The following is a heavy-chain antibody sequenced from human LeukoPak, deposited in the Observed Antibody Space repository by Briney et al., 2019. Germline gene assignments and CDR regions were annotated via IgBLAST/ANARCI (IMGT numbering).Heavy chain of an antibody. V-gene: IGHV5-51*01. D-gene: IGHD3-9*01. J-gene: IGHJ4*02. CDR1: GYSFTSYW. CDR2: IYPGDSDT. CDR3: ARVLRYFDWLFYFDY. Sequence: GESLKISCKGSGYSFTSYWIGWVRQMPGKGLEWMGIIYPGDSDTRYSPSFQGQVTISADKSISTAYLQWSSLKASDTAMYYCARVLRYFDWLFYFDYWGQGTLVTVSS.